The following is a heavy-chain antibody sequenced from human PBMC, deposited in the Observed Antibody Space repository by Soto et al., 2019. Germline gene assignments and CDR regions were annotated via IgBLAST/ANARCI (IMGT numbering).Heavy chain of an antibody. CDR3: ARGILRSAIVN. J-gene: IGHJ4*02. Sequence: ASVKVSCKASGYHFTDYYLHCVRQAPGQGLEWIGWINPNTGGTNYAQKFQVRVTMTRETPISTANIELRRLESDHAAVCYCARGILRSAIVNGGQGAGVAVAS. V-gene: IGHV1-2*02. D-gene: IGHD1-26*01. CDR2: INPNTGGT. CDR1: GYHFTDYY.